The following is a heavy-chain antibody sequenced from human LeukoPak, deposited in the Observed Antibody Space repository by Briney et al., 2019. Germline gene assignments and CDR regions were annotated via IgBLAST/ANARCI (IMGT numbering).Heavy chain of an antibody. CDR3: ARDSLGEYFDY. V-gene: IGHV3-66*02. Sequence: GGSLRLSCAASGFTVSSNYMSWVRQAPGKGLEWVSVIYSGGSTYYADSVKGRFTISRDNSKNTLYLEMNSLRAEDTAVYYCARDSLGEYFDYWGQGTLVTVSS. CDR2: IYSGGST. CDR1: GFTVSSNY. J-gene: IGHJ4*02. D-gene: IGHD3-16*01.